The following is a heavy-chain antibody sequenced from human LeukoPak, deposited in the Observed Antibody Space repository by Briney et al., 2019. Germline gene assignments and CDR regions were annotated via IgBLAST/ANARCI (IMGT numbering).Heavy chain of an antibody. CDR2: IYYSGST. Sequence: SETLSLTCTVSGGSISSCYWSWIRQPPEKGLEWIGYIYYSGSTNYNPSLESRVTISIDTSKNQFSLKLSSVTAADTAVYYCASSLVRGVPAGPIDYWGQGTLVTVSS. CDR1: GGSISSCY. V-gene: IGHV4-59*01. J-gene: IGHJ4*02. CDR3: ASSLVRGVPAGPIDY. D-gene: IGHD3-10*01.